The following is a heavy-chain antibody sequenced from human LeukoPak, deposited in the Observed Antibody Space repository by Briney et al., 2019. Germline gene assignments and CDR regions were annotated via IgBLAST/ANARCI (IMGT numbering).Heavy chain of an antibody. CDR2: IYSGGST. V-gene: IGHV3-66*01. CDR1: GFTVSSNY. CDR3: ARVVGIAVERAFDI. Sequence: GGSLRPSCAASGFTVSSNYMSWVRQAPGKGLEWVSVIYSGGSTYYADSVKGRFTISRDNSKNTLYLQMNSLRAEDTAVYYCARVVGIAVERAFDIWGQGTMVTVSS. J-gene: IGHJ3*02. D-gene: IGHD6-19*01.